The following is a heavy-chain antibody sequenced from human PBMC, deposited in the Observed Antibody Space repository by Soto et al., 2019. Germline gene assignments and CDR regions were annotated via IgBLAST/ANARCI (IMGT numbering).Heavy chain of an antibody. CDR2: IYYSGST. V-gene: IGHV4-59*08. CDR3: ARLRSPYYYYYMDV. CDR1: GGSISSYY. D-gene: IGHD4-17*01. J-gene: IGHJ6*03. Sequence: SETLSLTCTVSGGSISSYYWSWIRQPPGKGLEWIGYIYYSGSTNYNPSLKSRVTISVDTSKNQFSLKLSSVTAADTAVYYCARLRSPYYYYYMDVWGKGTTVTVSS.